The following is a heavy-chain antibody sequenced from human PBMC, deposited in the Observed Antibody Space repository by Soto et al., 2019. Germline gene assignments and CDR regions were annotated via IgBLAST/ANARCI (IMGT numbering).Heavy chain of an antibody. CDR2: IYYSGST. D-gene: IGHD2-2*01. CDR1: GGSISNYY. Sequence: SETLSLTCTVSGGSISNYYWSWVRQPPGKGLEWIGYIYYSGSTNYNPSLQSRVTISVDTSKNQFSLKLSSVTAADTAVYYCARAVLPATAPFDYWGQGTLVTVSS. V-gene: IGHV4-59*01. CDR3: ARAVLPATAPFDY. J-gene: IGHJ4*02.